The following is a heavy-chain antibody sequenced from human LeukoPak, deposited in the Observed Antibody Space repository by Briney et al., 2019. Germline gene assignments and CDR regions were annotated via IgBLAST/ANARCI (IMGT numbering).Heavy chain of an antibody. CDR2: MNPGTNKR. J-gene: IGHJ4*02. Sequence: GASVNVSCKASGYSFTSYDMNWVRQAPGQGPEWMAWMNPGTNKRGYAQKFQGRDTLTSDSSISTAYMELSSLTTDDTAVYYCVRGAYPSPWGQGTLVTVSS. CDR3: VRGAYPSP. V-gene: IGHV1-8*01. CDR1: GYSFTSYD.